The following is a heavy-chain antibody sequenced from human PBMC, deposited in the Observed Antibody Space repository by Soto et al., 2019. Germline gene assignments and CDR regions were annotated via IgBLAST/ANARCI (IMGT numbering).Heavy chain of an antibody. CDR3: ARDLDGSGSYYTNY. J-gene: IGHJ4*02. V-gene: IGHV1-18*01. CDR1: GYTFSSIG. Sequence: QVQLVQSGAEVKKPGASVTVSCKTSGYTFSSIGISWVRQAPGQGLEWMGWISPHKDDTYYAQRLQGRVTMTTDTSTSTAYMEPRSLRSDDTALYFCARDLDGSGSYYTNYWGQGTLVTVSS. D-gene: IGHD3-10*01. CDR2: ISPHKDDT.